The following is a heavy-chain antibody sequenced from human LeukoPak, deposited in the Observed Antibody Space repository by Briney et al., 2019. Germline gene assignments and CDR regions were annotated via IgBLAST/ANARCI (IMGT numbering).Heavy chain of an antibody. J-gene: IGHJ6*03. Sequence: SETLSLTCSVSGYSISSGYYWGWIRQPPGKGLEWIGSIDHSGSTYYNPSLKSRVTISVVTSKNQFSLKLRSVTAADTAVYYCAKDRCSNGIGCYYYYMDVWGKGTTVTISS. CDR2: IDHSGST. CDR1: GYSISSGYY. V-gene: IGHV4-38-2*02. D-gene: IGHD2-8*01. CDR3: AKDRCSNGIGCYYYYMDV.